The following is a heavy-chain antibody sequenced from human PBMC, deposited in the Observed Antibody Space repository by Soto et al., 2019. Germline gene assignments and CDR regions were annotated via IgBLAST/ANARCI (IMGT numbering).Heavy chain of an antibody. J-gene: IGHJ6*02. V-gene: IGHV1-2*02. CDR1: GYTFTGYY. Sequence: QVPLVQSGAEVKKPGASVKVSCKASGYTFTGYYMHWVRQAPGQGLEWMGWINPNSGGTNYAQKFQGRVTMTRDTSISTAYMELSRLRSDDTAVYYCARDRSAVLLTTYYYYGMDVWGQGTTVTVSS. CDR2: INPNSGGT. D-gene: IGHD4-4*01. CDR3: ARDRSAVLLTTYYYYGMDV.